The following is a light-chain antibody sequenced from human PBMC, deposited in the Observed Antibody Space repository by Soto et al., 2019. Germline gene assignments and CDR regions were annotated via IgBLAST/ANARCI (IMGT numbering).Light chain of an antibody. CDR2: TNN. J-gene: IGLJ3*02. V-gene: IGLV1-44*01. CDR3: AAWDDSLNGWV. Sequence: QSVLTQPPSASGTPGQRVTISCSGSSSNIGSNYVYWYQQLPGTAPKLLIYTNNQRPSGVPDRFSGSKSGTSASLAISGLQSEDEADYYCAAWDDSLNGWVFGGGTKLTVL. CDR1: SSNIGSNY.